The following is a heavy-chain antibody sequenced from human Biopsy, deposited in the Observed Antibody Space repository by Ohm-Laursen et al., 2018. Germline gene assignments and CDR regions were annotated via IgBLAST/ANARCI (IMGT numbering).Heavy chain of an antibody. CDR3: VRGVDYYDPYHYYALDV. D-gene: IGHD3-22*01. CDR1: GESFNGYY. Sequence: SQTLSLTCAVYGESFNGYYWSWIRRTPGKGLEWIGEINHRGRTNYNPSLKSRVTISVDTSKNQFSRKVRSVTAADTAVYYCVRGVDYYDPYHYYALDVWGQGTTVTVSS. CDR2: INHRGRT. V-gene: IGHV4-34*01. J-gene: IGHJ6*02.